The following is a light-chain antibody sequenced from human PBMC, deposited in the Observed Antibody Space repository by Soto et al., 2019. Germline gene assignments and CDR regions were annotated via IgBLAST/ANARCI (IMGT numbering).Light chain of an antibody. Sequence: EIVMTQSPATLSVSVGERATLSCRASHSVSSKLAWYQQKPGQAPRLLIYGASTRATDIPARFSGSGSGTEFTLTISSLQSEDFAVCYCQQYNDWPPQLTFGGGTKVEIK. CDR3: QQYNDWPPQLT. CDR1: HSVSSK. J-gene: IGKJ4*01. V-gene: IGKV3-15*01. CDR2: GAS.